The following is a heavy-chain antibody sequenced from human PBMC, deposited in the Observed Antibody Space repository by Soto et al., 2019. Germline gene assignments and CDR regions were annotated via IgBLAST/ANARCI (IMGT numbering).Heavy chain of an antibody. CDR3: ARDNYGLIDY. Sequence: TSETLSLTCAVYGGSFSGYYWSWIRQPPGKGLEWIGEINHSGSTNYNPSLKSRVTISVDTSKNQFSLKLSSVTAADTAVYYCARDNYGLIDYWGQGTLVTVSS. D-gene: IGHD5-18*01. J-gene: IGHJ4*02. CDR2: INHSGST. CDR1: GGSFSGYY. V-gene: IGHV4-34*01.